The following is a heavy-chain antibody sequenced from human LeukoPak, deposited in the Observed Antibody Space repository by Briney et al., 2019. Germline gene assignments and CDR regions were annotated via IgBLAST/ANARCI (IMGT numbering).Heavy chain of an antibody. CDR3: AKVEQHYDILTGYYKAPYFDY. J-gene: IGHJ4*02. Sequence: PGGSLRLSCAASGFTFSSYAMSWVRQPPGKGLEWVSAISGSGGTTYYPDSVKGPFTISRDDSKNTLYLQMNSLRAEDTAVYYCAKVEQHYDILTGYYKAPYFDYWGQGTLVTVSS. D-gene: IGHD3-9*01. V-gene: IGHV3-23*01. CDR2: ISGSGGTT. CDR1: GFTFSSYA.